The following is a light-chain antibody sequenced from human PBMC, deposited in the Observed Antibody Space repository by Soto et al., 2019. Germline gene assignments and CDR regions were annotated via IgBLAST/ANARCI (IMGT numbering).Light chain of an antibody. CDR1: QSISSW. Sequence: DIQMTQSPSTLSASVGDRVTITCRASQSISSWLAWYQQKPGKAPKLLIYDASSLESGVPSRFSGSGSATEFSLNISSLQPDDFATDYCQQYNSYSPSTFGQGTNVEIK. V-gene: IGKV1-5*01. J-gene: IGKJ1*01. CDR2: DAS. CDR3: QQYNSYSPST.